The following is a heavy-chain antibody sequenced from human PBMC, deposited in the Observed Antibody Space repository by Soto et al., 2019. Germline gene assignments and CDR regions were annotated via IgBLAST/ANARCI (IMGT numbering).Heavy chain of an antibody. V-gene: IGHV4-39*01. CDR3: ARQFGPSPLWTDYGDYGGSY. D-gene: IGHD4-17*01. CDR1: GGSISSSSYY. J-gene: IGHJ4*02. CDR2: IYYSGST. Sequence: SETLSLTCTVSGGSISSSSYYWGWIRQPPGKGLEWIGSIYYSGSTYYNPSLKSRVTISVDTSKNQFSLKLSSVTAADTAVYYCARQFGPSPLWTDYGDYGGSYWGQGTLVTVSS.